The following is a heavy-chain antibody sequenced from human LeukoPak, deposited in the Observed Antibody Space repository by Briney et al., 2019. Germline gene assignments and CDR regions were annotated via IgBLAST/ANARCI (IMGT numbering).Heavy chain of an antibody. V-gene: IGHV4-59*08. Sequence: SETLSLTCTVSGVSISNYYWSWIRQPPGKGLEWIGYVYYSGSSNYSPSLKSRVTMSVDTSKNLFSLKLSSVTAADAAVYYCVRQLGSGSLIDYWGQGTLVTVSS. J-gene: IGHJ4*02. CDR1: GVSISNYY. CDR3: VRQLGSGSLIDY. D-gene: IGHD3-10*01. CDR2: VYYSGSS.